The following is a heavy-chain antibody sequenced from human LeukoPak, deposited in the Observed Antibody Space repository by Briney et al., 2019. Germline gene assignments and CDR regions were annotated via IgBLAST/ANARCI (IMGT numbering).Heavy chain of an antibody. V-gene: IGHV2-70*11. CDR1: GFSLRPSGMC. CDR3: ARTGYSSGWYYFDY. J-gene: IGHJ4*02. CDR2: NDWDDDK. Sequence: SGPALVKPTQTLTLTCTFSGFSLRPSGMCVSWIRQPPGKALEWLARNDWDDDKYYSTSLKTRLTISKATSKNQVVLTMTNMDSVDTATYYCARTGYSSGWYYFDYWGQGTLVTVSS. D-gene: IGHD6-19*01.